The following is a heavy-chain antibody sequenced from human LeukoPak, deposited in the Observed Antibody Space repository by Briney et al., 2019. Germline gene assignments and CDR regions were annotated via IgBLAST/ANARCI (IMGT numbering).Heavy chain of an antibody. CDR3: VPHYDILTGSYYCAY. CDR2: ISSNGGST. CDR1: GFTFGSYA. Sequence: PGRSLTPSCSASGFTFGSYAMQSARQPPGEGMEYVSAISSNGGSTYYADSVKGRFTISRDNSKNKLYLQMSSLRAEDTAVYYCVPHYDILTGSYYCAYWGQGTLVTVSS. D-gene: IGHD3-9*01. V-gene: IGHV3-64D*09. J-gene: IGHJ4*02.